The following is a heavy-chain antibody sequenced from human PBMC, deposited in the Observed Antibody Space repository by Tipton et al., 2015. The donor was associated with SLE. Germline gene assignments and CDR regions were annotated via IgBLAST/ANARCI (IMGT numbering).Heavy chain of an antibody. CDR2: IKEDGSEK. CDR3: ATIAIFGVIGRAVDI. V-gene: IGHV3-7*01. CDR1: GFTFSAYW. Sequence: SLRLSCAASGFTFSAYWMNWVRQAPGKGLEWVANIKEDGSEKYYVDSVKGRFTISRDNAKNSLYLHMNSLRAEDTAVYYCATIAIFGVIGRAVDIWGQGTLVTVSS. D-gene: IGHD3-3*01. J-gene: IGHJ3*02.